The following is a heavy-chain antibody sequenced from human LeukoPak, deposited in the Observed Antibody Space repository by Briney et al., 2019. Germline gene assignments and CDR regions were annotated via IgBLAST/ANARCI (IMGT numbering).Heavy chain of an antibody. V-gene: IGHV3-13*01. CDR3: VRGPYCSGGSCYGHFDF. D-gene: IGHD2-15*01. CDR2: IGTAGDT. J-gene: IGHJ4*02. Sequence: GGSLRLSCAASGFTFSSYDMYWVRQATGKGLEWVSAIGTAGDTYYPGSVKGRFTISRENAKNSLYLQMDSLRVGDTAVYYCVRGPYCSGGSCYGHFDFWGQGTLVTASS. CDR1: GFTFSSYD.